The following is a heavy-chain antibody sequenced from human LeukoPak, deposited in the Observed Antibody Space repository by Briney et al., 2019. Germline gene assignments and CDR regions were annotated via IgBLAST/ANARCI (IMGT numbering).Heavy chain of an antibody. V-gene: IGHV3-30*02. Sequence: GGSLRLSCAASGFTFNKYDMSWVRQAPGKGLEWVAFIQYDGNTIFYADSVKGRFTISRDNSKNTLYLQMNSLRAEDTAVYYCALSSSWYGGFFDYWGQGTLVTVSS. CDR1: GFTFNKYD. CDR3: ALSSSWYGGFFDY. CDR2: IQYDGNTI. D-gene: IGHD6-13*01. J-gene: IGHJ4*02.